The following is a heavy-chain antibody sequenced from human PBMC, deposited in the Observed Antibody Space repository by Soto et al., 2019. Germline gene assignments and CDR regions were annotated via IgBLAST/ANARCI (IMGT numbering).Heavy chain of an antibody. CDR1: GFTFSNAW. CDR3: TTGLSNGYYNFDY. V-gene: IGHV3-15*01. D-gene: IGHD3-22*01. J-gene: IGHJ4*02. Sequence: GGSLRLSCAASGFTFSNAWMSWVRQAPGKGLEWVGRIKGEADGGTTDYAAPVKGRITVSRDHSKDTLYLQMNSLKTEDTAVYYCTTGLSNGYYNFDYWGQGTPVTVSS. CDR2: IKGEADGGTT.